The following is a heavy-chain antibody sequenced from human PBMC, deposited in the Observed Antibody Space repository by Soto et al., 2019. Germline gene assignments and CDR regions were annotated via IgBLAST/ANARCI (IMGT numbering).Heavy chain of an antibody. J-gene: IGHJ6*02. Sequence: GGSLRLSCAASGFTFSSYAMHWVRQAPGKGLEWVAVIIYDGRNKYYADSVKGRFTISRDNSKNTLFLEMTNLRLEDTALYYCARSLGYYYYAMDVWGQGPRSPSP. CDR3: ARSLGYYYYAMDV. CDR1: GFTFSSYA. V-gene: IGHV3-30*04. CDR2: IIYDGRNK. D-gene: IGHD7-27*01.